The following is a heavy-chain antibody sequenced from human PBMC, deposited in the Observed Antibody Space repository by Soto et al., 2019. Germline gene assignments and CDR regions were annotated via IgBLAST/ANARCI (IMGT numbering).Heavy chain of an antibody. CDR2: VNPSGGST. J-gene: IGHJ6*02. D-gene: IGHD5-18*01. V-gene: IGHV1-46*01. CDR1: GYTFTSYY. CDR3: ARDRTAMVMALGMDV. Sequence: ASVKVSCKASGYTFTSYYMHWVRQAPGQGLEWMGIVNPSGGSTSYAQKFQGRVTMTRDTSTSTVYMELSSLRSEDTAVYYCARDRTAMVMALGMDVWGQGTTVTVSS.